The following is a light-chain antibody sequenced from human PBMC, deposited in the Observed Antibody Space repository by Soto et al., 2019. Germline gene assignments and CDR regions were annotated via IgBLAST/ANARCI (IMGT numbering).Light chain of an antibody. V-gene: IGKV3-11*01. CDR3: QQRNNWPLT. CDR2: DAS. J-gene: IGKJ4*01. CDR1: QSVNTF. Sequence: EIVLTQSPATLSLSPGESATLSCRASQSVNTFLAWYQQKPGQAPRLVIFDASRRASGIPGRFSGSGSGTDFTLTSSSLEPEDFAVYYCQQRNNWPLTFCGWTKVEGK.